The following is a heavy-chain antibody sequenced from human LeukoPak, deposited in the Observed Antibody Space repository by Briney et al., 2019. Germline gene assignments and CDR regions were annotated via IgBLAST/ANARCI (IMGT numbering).Heavy chain of an antibody. CDR1: GYTFTSYD. J-gene: IGHJ6*02. D-gene: IGHD5-18*01. V-gene: IGHV1-8*01. Sequence: GSVKVSCKASGYTFTSYDINWVRQATGQGLEWMGWMNPNGGNTGYAQKFQGRVTMTRNTSISTAYMELSSLRSEDTAVYYCARSVDTAMDYYYYGMDVWGQGTTVTVSS. CDR2: MNPNGGNT. CDR3: ARSVDTAMDYYYYGMDV.